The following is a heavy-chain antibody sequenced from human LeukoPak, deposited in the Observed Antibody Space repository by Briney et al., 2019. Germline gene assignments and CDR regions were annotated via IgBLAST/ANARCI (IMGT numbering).Heavy chain of an antibody. CDR3: ARARNFYLGYFDY. Sequence: KPSETLSLTCTVSGDSISSSSYYWGWIRQPPGKGLEWIGSIYYSGSTYYNPSLKSRVTVSVDTSKNQFSLKLSSVTAADTAVYYYARARNFYLGYFDYWGQGTLVTVSS. CDR2: IYYSGST. D-gene: IGHD1-14*01. CDR1: GDSISSSSYY. V-gene: IGHV4-39*01. J-gene: IGHJ4*02.